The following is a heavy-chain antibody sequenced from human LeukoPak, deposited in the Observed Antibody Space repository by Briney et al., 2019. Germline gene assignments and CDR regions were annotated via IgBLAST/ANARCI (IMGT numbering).Heavy chain of an antibody. Sequence: SVKVSCKASGGTFSSYAISWVRQAPGQGLEWMGGIIPILGTANYAQKFQGRVTITTDESTSTAYMELSSLRSEDTAVYYCARGVSSSSRVYYYYYYMDVWGKGTTVTVSS. CDR2: IIPILGTA. CDR1: GGTFSSYA. V-gene: IGHV1-69*05. D-gene: IGHD6-6*01. J-gene: IGHJ6*03. CDR3: ARGVSSSSRVYYYYYYMDV.